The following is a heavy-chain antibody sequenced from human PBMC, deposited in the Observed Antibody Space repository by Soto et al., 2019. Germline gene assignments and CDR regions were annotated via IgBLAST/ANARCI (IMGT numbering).Heavy chain of an antibody. CDR2: ISSSGSTI. J-gene: IGHJ5*02. CDR1: GFTFTDYY. V-gene: IGHV3-11*01. Sequence: GSLRLSCAATGFTFTDYYMTWIRQARGKGLEWVSYISSSGSTIYYADSVKGRFTISRDNAKNSLYLQMNSLRAEDTAVYYCARVLVFYGGFDPWGQGTLVTVSS. D-gene: IGHD2-21*02. CDR3: ARVLVFYGGFDP.